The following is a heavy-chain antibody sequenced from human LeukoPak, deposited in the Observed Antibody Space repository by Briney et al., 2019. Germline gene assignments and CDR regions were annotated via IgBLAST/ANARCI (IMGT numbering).Heavy chain of an antibody. CDR1: SGSISSSNW. J-gene: IGHJ4*02. V-gene: IGHV4-4*02. Sequence: SETLSLTCAVSSGSISSSNWWTWVRQPPGKGLEWIGEIYHAGNTNYNPSLKSRVTISVNKSKNQFSLKLTSVTAADTAVYYCATEAYYDSSGPHFDYWGQGTLVTVSS. CDR2: IYHAGNT. D-gene: IGHD3-22*01. CDR3: ATEAYYDSSGPHFDY.